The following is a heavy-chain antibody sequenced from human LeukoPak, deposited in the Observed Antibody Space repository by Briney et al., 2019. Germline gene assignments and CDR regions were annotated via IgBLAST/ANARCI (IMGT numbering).Heavy chain of an antibody. D-gene: IGHD3-22*01. J-gene: IGHJ3*02. CDR2: ISGSGGST. V-gene: IGHV3-23*01. CDR1: GFTFSSYA. CDR3: AKDRPTSITMTVVVIPGSAFDI. Sequence: PGGSLRLSCAASGFTFSSYAMSWVRQAPGKGLEWVSAISGSGGSTYYADSVKGRFTISRDNSKNTLYLQMNSLRAEDTAVYYCAKDRPTSITMTVVVIPGSAFDIWGQGTMVTVSS.